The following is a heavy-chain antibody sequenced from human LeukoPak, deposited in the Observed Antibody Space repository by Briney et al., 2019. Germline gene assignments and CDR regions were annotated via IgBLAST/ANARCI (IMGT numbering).Heavy chain of an antibody. D-gene: IGHD3-16*01. CDR1: GGTFSSYA. CDR2: IIPIFGTA. Sequence: SVKVSCKASGGTFSSYAISWVRQAPGQGLEWMGGIIPIFGTANYAQKFQGRVTITADEFTSTAYMELSSLRSEDTAVYYCARDHPSFGHFDYWGQGTLVTVSS. CDR3: ARDHPSFGHFDY. J-gene: IGHJ4*02. V-gene: IGHV1-69*01.